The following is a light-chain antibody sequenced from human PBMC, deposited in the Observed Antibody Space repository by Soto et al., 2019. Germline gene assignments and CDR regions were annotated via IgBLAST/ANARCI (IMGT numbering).Light chain of an antibody. CDR3: SSYTSSDTVV. J-gene: IGLJ2*01. CDR1: SSYVGGYNY. V-gene: IGLV2-14*01. CDR2: EVS. Sequence: QSVLTQPASVSGSPGQSITISCTGTSSYVGGYNYVSWYQQHPGKAPKLMIYEVSYRPSGVSNRFSGSKSGTTASLTISGLQAEDEADYYCSSYTSSDTVVFGGGTKVTVL.